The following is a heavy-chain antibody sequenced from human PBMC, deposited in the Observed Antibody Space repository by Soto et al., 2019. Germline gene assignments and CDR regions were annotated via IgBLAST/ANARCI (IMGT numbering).Heavy chain of an antibody. CDR2: INHSGST. D-gene: IGHD1-1*01. CDR3: TRHDLSGKGVYYYYMDV. Sequence: SETLSLTCAVYGGSFSGYYWSWIRQPPGKGLEWIGEINHSGSTNYNPSLKSRVTISVDTSKNQFSLKLSSVTAADTAVYYCTRHDLSGKGVYYYYMDVWGKGTTVTVSS. CDR1: GGSFSGYY. J-gene: IGHJ6*03. V-gene: IGHV4-34*01.